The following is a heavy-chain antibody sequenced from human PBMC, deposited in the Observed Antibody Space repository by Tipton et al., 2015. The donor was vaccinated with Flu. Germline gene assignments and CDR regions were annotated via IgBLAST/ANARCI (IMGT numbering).Heavy chain of an antibody. CDR3: ARDGPPNY. CDR1: GFTFSAYW. V-gene: IGHV3-74*01. CDR2: INGDGSAT. Sequence: SLRLSCAASGFTFSAYWIHWVRQAPGRGLVWVSRINGDGSATNYADSVKGRFTIPRDNAKNTVYLQMNSLRAEDTAVYFCARDGPPNYWGQGALVTVSS. J-gene: IGHJ4*02.